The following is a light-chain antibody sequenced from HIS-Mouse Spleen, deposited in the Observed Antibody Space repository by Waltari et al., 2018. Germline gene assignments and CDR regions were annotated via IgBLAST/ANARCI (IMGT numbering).Light chain of an antibody. Sequence: DIQMTQSPSSLSASVGDRVPITSRASQSISSYLNWYQQNPGNGPTHLIYAASSLQSGVPLRFSESGSGTEFTLTISSLQPEDFATYYCQQSYSTSYSFGQETKLEIK. CDR3: QQSYSTSYS. CDR2: AAS. CDR1: QSISSY. J-gene: IGKJ2*03. V-gene: IGKV1-39*01.